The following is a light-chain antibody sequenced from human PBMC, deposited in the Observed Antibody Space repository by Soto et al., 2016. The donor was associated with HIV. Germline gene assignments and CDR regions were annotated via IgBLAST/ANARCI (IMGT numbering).Light chain of an antibody. CDR1: QSLLHSNGYTY. V-gene: IGKV2-28*01. CDR3: MQALQTPGLT. J-gene: IGKJ4*01. Sequence: DIVMTQSPLSLPVTPGEPASISCRSSQSLLHSNGYTYLDWYLQKPGQSPQLLIYLGSNRASGVPDRFSGSGSGTEFTLKITRVEAEDVGVYYCMQALQTPGLTFGGGTKVE. CDR2: LGS.